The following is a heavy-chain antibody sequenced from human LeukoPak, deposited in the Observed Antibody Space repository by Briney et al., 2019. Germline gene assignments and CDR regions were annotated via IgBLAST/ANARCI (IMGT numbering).Heavy chain of an antibody. CDR3: ARDRSDYGDDDAFDI. V-gene: IGHV3-23*01. CDR1: GFYFNTYT. D-gene: IGHD4-17*01. CDR2: ISASGGTT. Sequence: GGSLRLSCAASGFYFNTYTMTWVRRAPGKGLEWVSTISASGGTTYYADSVKGRFTISRDNSKNTLYLQMNSLRAEDTAVYYCARDRSDYGDDDAFDIWGQGTMVTVSS. J-gene: IGHJ3*02.